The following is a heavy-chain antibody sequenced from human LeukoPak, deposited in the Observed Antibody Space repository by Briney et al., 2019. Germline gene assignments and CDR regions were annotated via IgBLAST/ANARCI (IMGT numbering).Heavy chain of an antibody. D-gene: IGHD3-10*01. V-gene: IGHV4-59*01. CDR3: GRARPGEVIEY. Sequence: SGTLSLTRTVAGGSISTYYWSWIRQPPGKGLEWIGYIFYNGGTKYNPSLKRRVTISVDTPNNQFSLKLNSATAADTAVYYCGRARPGEVIEYWGQGTLVTVSS. CDR2: IFYNGGT. J-gene: IGHJ4*02. CDR1: GGSISTYY.